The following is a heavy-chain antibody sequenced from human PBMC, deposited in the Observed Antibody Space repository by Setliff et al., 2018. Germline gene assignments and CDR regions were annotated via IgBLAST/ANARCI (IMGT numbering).Heavy chain of an antibody. CDR1: GGAFSNYG. Sequence: SVKVSCKVSGGAFSNYGLSWVRQAPGQGLLWMGRIIPILETTNYAQNFQGRVSITADESTRTAYMELSSLTFEDTAVYYCARWNGSDYFYYWGQGTWVTVSS. CDR2: IIPILETT. V-gene: IGHV1-69*11. J-gene: IGHJ4*02. CDR3: ARWNGSDYFYY. D-gene: IGHD3-3*01.